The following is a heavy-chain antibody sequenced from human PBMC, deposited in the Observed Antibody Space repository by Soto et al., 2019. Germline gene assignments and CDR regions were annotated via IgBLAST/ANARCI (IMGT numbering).Heavy chain of an antibody. CDR3: ARDCSSTSCYAYP. Sequence: QVQLVQSGAEVKKPGSSVKVSCKASGGTFSSYTISWVRQAPGQGLEWMGRIIPILGIANYAQKFQGRVTITADKSTSTAYMELSSLRSEDTAVSYCARDCSSTSCYAYPWGQGTLVTVAS. CDR2: IIPILGIA. V-gene: IGHV1-69*08. CDR1: GGTFSSYT. J-gene: IGHJ5*02. D-gene: IGHD2-2*01.